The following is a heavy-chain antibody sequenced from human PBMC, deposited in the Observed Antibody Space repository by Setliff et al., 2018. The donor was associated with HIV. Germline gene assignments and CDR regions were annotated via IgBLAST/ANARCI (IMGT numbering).Heavy chain of an antibody. Sequence: SETLSLTCTVSGVSISSSNYYWAWIRQPPGKGLEWIGNILYSGSTYYNPSLRSRVTISVDTSKNQFSLKLSSVKGRFSISREDSKGIAYLQMNSLKTEDTAVYYCARVITMVWTTFDPWGQGTLVTVSS. CDR3: SKGIAYLQMNSLKTEDTAVYYCARVITMVWTTFDP. CDR1: GVSISSSNYY. J-gene: IGHJ5*02. V-gene: IGHV4-39*01. D-gene: IGHD3-10*01. CDR2: ILYSGST.